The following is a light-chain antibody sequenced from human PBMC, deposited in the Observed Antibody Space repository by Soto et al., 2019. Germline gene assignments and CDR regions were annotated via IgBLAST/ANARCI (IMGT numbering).Light chain of an antibody. Sequence: ETVLTQSPATLSLSPGERATLSCRASQSVSSYLAWYQQKPGQAPRLLIYDASNRATGIPARFSGSGSGTDFTLTISSLEPEDFAVYYCQQRSNWWTFGQGTKVEIK. CDR3: QQRSNWWT. V-gene: IGKV3-11*01. J-gene: IGKJ1*01. CDR2: DAS. CDR1: QSVSSY.